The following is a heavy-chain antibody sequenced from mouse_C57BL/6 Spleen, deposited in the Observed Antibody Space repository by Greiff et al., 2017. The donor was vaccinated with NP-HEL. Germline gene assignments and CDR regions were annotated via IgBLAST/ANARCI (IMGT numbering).Heavy chain of an antibody. D-gene: IGHD2-5*01. J-gene: IGHJ3*01. CDR3: TTGSNCAY. Sequence: EVMLVESGAELVRPGASVKLSCTASGFNIKDDYMHWVKQRPEQGLEWIGWIDPENGDTEYASKFQGKATITADTSSNTAYLQLSSLTSEDTAVYYCTTGSNCAYWGQGTLVTVSA. CDR2: IDPENGDT. V-gene: IGHV14-4*01. CDR1: GFNIKDDY.